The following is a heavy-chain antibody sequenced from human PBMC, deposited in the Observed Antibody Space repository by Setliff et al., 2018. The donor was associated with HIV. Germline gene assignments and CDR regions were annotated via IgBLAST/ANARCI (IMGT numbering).Heavy chain of an antibody. Sequence: ASVKVSCKASGYTFSDYYLHWVRQAPGQAIEWMGWINPGDASIHYAQKFLGRVTVTRDTSTSTVYMDLSSLRFEDTAVYYCAREFPGGTYGFDYWGQGTLVTVSS. D-gene: IGHD1-26*01. CDR3: AREFPGGTYGFDY. V-gene: IGHV1-2*02. CDR1: GYTFSDYY. J-gene: IGHJ4*02. CDR2: INPGDASI.